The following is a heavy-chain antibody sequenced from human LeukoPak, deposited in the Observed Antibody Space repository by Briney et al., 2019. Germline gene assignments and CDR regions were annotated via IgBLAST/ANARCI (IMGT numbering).Heavy chain of an antibody. CDR3: ARPAYYYDSSGYEYYFDY. J-gene: IGHJ4*02. D-gene: IGHD3-22*01. CDR1: GGTFSSYA. V-gene: IGHV1-69*04. CDR2: IIPILGIA. Sequence: SVKVSCKASGGTFSSYAISWVRQAPGQGLEWMGRIIPILGIANYAQKLQGRVTMTTDTSTSTAYMELRSLRSDDTAVYYCARPAYYYDSSGYEYYFDYWGQGTLVTVSS.